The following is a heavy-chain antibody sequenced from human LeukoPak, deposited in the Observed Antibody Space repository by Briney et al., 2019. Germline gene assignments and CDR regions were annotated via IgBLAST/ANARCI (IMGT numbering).Heavy chain of an antibody. CDR2: IYSGGST. Sequence: PGGSLRLSCAASGFTLSNAWMSWVRQAPGKGLEWVSVIYSGGSTYYADSVKGRFTISRHNSNNTLYLQMNSLRAEDTAVYYCARSRGSYLEYFDYWGQGTLVTVSS. V-gene: IGHV3-53*04. J-gene: IGHJ4*02. CDR3: ARSRGSYLEYFDY. CDR1: GFTLSNAW. D-gene: IGHD1-26*01.